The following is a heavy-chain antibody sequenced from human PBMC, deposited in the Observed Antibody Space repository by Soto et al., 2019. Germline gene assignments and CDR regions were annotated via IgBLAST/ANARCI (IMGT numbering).Heavy chain of an antibody. Sequence: SETLSLTCAVYGGSFSGYYWSWIRQPPGKGLEWIGEINHSGSTNYNPSLKSRVTISVDTSKNQFSLKLSSVTAADTAVYYCARRVMTTVPKGAKSYYFDYWGQGTLVTVSS. J-gene: IGHJ4*02. D-gene: IGHD4-4*01. V-gene: IGHV4-34*01. CDR1: GGSFSGYY. CDR3: ARRVMTTVPKGAKSYYFDY. CDR2: INHSGST.